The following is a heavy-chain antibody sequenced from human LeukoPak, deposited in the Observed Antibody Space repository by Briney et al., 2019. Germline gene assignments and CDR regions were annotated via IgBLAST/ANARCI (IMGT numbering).Heavy chain of an antibody. D-gene: IGHD3/OR15-3a*01. CDR3: ARGGLVHYYFDY. Sequence: SETLSLTCTVSGGSLSSYYWTWIRQPAGKGLEWIGRIYASGSTNYNASLESRVTMSVDTSKNQFSLKPSSVTAADTAIYYCARGGLVHYYFDYWGQGTLATVSS. J-gene: IGHJ4*02. CDR2: IYASGST. V-gene: IGHV4-4*07. CDR1: GGSLSSYY.